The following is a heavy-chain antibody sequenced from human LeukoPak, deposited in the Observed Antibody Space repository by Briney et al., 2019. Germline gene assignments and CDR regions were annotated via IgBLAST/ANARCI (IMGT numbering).Heavy chain of an antibody. CDR3: ARGATAASYWYFDL. V-gene: IGHV4-4*07. CDR2: DYTSGST. D-gene: IGHD1-1*01. Sequence: SETLSLTCTVSGGSISSYYWSWIRQPAGKGLEWIGRDYTSGSTNYNPSLKSRLTMSVDTSKNQFSLKLSSVTAADTAVYYCARGATAASYWYFDLWGRGTLVTVSS. J-gene: IGHJ2*01. CDR1: GGSISSYY.